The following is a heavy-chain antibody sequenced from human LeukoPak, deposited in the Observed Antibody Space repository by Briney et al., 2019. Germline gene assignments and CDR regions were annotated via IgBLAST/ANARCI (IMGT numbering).Heavy chain of an antibody. CDR3: ARDGLSSGWLQDY. CDR1: GFTFSSYG. V-gene: IGHV3-33*01. Sequence: GGSLRLSCAASGFTFSSYGMHWVRQAPGKGLEWVVVIWYDGSNKYYADSVKGRFTISRDNSKNTLYLQMNSLRAEDTAVYYCARDGLSSGWLQDYWGQGTLVTVSS. CDR2: IWYDGSNK. J-gene: IGHJ4*02. D-gene: IGHD6-19*01.